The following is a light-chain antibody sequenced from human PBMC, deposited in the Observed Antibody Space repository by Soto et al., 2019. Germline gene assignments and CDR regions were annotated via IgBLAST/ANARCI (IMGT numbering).Light chain of an antibody. CDR3: QKYSSVPV. CDR1: QDIRTV. J-gene: IGKJ3*01. Sequence: DIQMTQYPTSLSASVGDRDTITCRASQDIRTVVAWYKQKPGKAPKLLIYAASTLQSGVPSRVSGSGSGTDFTLTSSGLEPEDVATYSCQKYSSVPVFGPGTKVEIK. V-gene: IGKV1-27*01. CDR2: AAS.